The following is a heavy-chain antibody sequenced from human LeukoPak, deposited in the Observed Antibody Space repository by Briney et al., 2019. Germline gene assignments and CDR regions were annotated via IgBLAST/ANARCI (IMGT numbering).Heavy chain of an antibody. Sequence: ASVKVSCRASGYSFTGYHIHWVRQAPGQGLEWMGWVNPKSGDTDYAQKFKDRVTMTRDTSITTAYMELTRLTSDDTAVYYCARVQGYCSDGRCLFWGQGTLVTVSS. CDR3: ARVQGYCSDGRCLF. J-gene: IGHJ4*02. CDR2: VNPKSGDT. V-gene: IGHV1-2*02. D-gene: IGHD2-15*01. CDR1: GYSFTGYH.